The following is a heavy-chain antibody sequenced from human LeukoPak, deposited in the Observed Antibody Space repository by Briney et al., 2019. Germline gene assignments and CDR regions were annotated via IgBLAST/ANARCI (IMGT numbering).Heavy chain of an antibody. V-gene: IGHV4-59*08. CDR1: GGSNSDNY. D-gene: IGHD2-15*01. CDR3: ARHPFATPFDY. J-gene: IGHJ4*02. Sequence: SETLSLTCTVSGGSNSDNYWNLIRRPPGKGLEWIGYAYYSGHTNYNSSLKSRVTMSLDTSKSQFSLRLSSVTAADTAVYFCARHPFATPFDYWGPGTLVTVSS. CDR2: AYYSGHT.